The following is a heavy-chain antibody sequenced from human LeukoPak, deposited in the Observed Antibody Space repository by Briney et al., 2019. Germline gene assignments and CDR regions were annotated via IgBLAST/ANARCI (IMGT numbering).Heavy chain of an antibody. CDR2: MNPNSGNT. J-gene: IGHJ4*02. Sequence: GASVKVSCKASGYTFTSYDINWVRQATGQGLEWMGWMNPNSGNTGYAQKFQGRVTMTRNTSISTAYMELSSLRSEDTAVYYCARADHRITIFWRSSRPPYYFDYWGQGTLVTVSS. CDR1: GYTFTSYD. V-gene: IGHV1-8*01. CDR3: ARADHRITIFWRSSRPPYYFDY. D-gene: IGHD3-9*01.